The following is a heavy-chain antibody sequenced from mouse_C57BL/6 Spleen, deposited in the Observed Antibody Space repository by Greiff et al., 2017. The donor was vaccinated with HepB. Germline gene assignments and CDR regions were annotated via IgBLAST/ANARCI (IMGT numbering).Heavy chain of an antibody. J-gene: IGHJ2*01. CDR1: GFTFSDYG. V-gene: IGHV5-17*01. CDR3: ARGGDVGYFDY. CDR2: ISSGSSTI. D-gene: IGHD3-3*01. Sequence: EVQLQQSGGGLVKPGGSLKLSCAASGFTFSDYGMHWVRQAPEKGLEWVAYISSGSSTIYYADTVKGRFTISRDNAKNTLFLQMTSLRSEDTAMYYCARGGDVGYFDYWGQGTTLTVSS.